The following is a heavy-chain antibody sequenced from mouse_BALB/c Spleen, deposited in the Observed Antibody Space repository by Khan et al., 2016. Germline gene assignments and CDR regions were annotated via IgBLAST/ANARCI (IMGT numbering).Heavy chain of an antibody. Sequence: EVQLQESGPGLVKPSQSLSLTCTVTGYSITSDYAWNWIRQFPGNRLEWMGYISYSGRTSYNPSLKSRISITRDTSKNQFFLQLNSVTSEDTATYYCARSDYGDKDAMDYWGQGTSVTVSS. CDR3: ARSDYGDKDAMDY. D-gene: IGHD1-1*01. J-gene: IGHJ4*01. CDR2: ISYSGRT. V-gene: IGHV3-2*02. CDR1: GYSITSDYA.